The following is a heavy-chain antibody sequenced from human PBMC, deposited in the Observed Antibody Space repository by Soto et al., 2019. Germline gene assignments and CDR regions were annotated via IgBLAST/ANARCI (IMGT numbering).Heavy chain of an antibody. D-gene: IGHD6-13*01. J-gene: IGHJ5*02. Sequence: TGGSLRLSCAASGFTFSSYWMHWVRQAPGKGLVWVSRINSDGSSTSYADSVKGRFTISRDNAKNTLYLQMNSLRAEDTAVYYWAREFYNSWYVSWFDPWGQGTLVTVSS. V-gene: IGHV3-74*01. CDR3: AREFYNSWYVSWFDP. CDR2: INSDGSST. CDR1: GFTFSSYW.